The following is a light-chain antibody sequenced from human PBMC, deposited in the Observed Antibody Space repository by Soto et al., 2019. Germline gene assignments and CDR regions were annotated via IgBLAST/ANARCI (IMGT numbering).Light chain of an antibody. CDR2: GAT. J-gene: IGKJ4*01. CDR3: QQHNDWPLT. Sequence: EIVMTQSPATLSVSPGERVTLSCRASQSVSNNLAWYQQKPGQAPRLLIYGATATATGIPARFSGRGSGTEFTLTISSLQSEDCAVYYCQQHNDWPLTFGGGTKVEIK. V-gene: IGKV3-15*01. CDR1: QSVSNN.